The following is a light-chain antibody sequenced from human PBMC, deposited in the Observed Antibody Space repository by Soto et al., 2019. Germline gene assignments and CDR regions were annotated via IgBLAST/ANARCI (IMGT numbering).Light chain of an antibody. CDR1: QSMSSG. Sequence: DIQMTQSPSTLSASGGDRVIITCRASQSMSSGLAWYQQKPGKAPDLLIYRASTLKTGIPSRFSGSGSGTEFTLTISNLQPDDFATYYCQQYDRASWTFGPGTKVEIK. CDR2: RAS. CDR3: QQYDRASWT. J-gene: IGKJ1*01. V-gene: IGKV1-5*03.